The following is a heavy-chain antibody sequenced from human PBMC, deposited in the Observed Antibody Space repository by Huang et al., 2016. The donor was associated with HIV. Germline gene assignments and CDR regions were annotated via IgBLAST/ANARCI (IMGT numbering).Heavy chain of an antibody. Sequence: QVQLVQSGAEVKVPGASVKVSCKASGYTFTGYYLHWVRQAPGQGLEVMEWINPDNGGTDHAQKFQGRVTMTRDTSISTAYMELRRLRPDDTAVYYCARVDLGFSSDWSNIYFQHWGQGTLVTVSS. CDR2: INPDNGGT. J-gene: IGHJ1*01. CDR3: ARVDLGFSSDWSNIYFQH. CDR1: GYTFTGYY. V-gene: IGHV1-2*02. D-gene: IGHD6-19*01.